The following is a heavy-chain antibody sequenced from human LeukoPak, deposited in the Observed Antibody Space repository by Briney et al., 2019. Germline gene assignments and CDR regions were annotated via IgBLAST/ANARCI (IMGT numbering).Heavy chain of an antibody. CDR1: GFTFSNYW. CDR3: ARDRQIAY. J-gene: IGHJ4*02. V-gene: IGHV3-7*01. CDR2: IKQDGNEK. Sequence: PGGSLRLSCAASGFTFSNYWLTWVCQAPGQGLEWVANIKQDGNEKHYVDSVKGRFTIPRDNAKNSLYLQMNSLRAEDTAVYYCARDRQIAYWGQGTLVTVSS.